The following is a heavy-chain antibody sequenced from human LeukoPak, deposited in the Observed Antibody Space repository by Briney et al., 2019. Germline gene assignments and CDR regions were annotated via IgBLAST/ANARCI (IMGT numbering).Heavy chain of an antibody. CDR1: GGSISPYF. V-gene: IGHV4-59*01. CDR3: ARDDYRGVTNFDP. D-gene: IGHD3-10*01. Sequence: PSETLSLTCTVSGGSISPYFWSWLRQPPGKGLEWIGYISYTGNTNYNPSLKSRVTISVDTSKNQFSLQLTSVTAADTAVYYCARDDYRGVTNFDPWGQGTLVTVSS. J-gene: IGHJ5*02. CDR2: ISYTGNT.